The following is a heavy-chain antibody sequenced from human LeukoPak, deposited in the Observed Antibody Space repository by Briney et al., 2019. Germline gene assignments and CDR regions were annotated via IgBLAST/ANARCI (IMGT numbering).Heavy chain of an antibody. J-gene: IGHJ3*02. V-gene: IGHV4-59*01. CDR2: IYYSGST. CDR3: ARAVYCGGDCYSGAFDI. Sequence: SETLSLTCTVSGGSISSYYWSWIRQPPGKGLEWIGYIYYSGSTNYNPSLKCRVTISVDTSKNQCSLKLISVTAADTAVYYCARAVYCGGDCYSGAFDIWGQGTMVTVSS. CDR1: GGSISSYY. D-gene: IGHD2-21*02.